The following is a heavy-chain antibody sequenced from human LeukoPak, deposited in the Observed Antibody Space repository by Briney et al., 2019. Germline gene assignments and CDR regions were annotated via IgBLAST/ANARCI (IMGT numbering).Heavy chain of an antibody. D-gene: IGHD7-27*01. J-gene: IGHJ5*02. V-gene: IGHV4-39*01. CDR1: GGSISSRDNY. Sequence: SETLSLTCIVSGGSISSRDNYWGWFRQPPGKGLEWIGRIYYSGNTNYNPSLKSRATISVDTPKAHFSLKLSSATAADTAVYYCARHDPGWFDTWGQGTLVTVSS. CDR2: IYYSGNT. CDR3: ARHDPGWFDT.